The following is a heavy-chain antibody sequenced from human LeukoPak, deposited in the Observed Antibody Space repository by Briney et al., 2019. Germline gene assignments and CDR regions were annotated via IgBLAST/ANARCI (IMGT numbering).Heavy chain of an antibody. J-gene: IGHJ5*02. CDR1: GFTFSNYA. CDR2: ISDSGGTT. V-gene: IGHV3-23*01. D-gene: IGHD2-2*01. Sequence: GGSLRLSCAASGFTFSNYAMTCVRHAPGEGLECVSAISDSGGTTYAPDYVKGRFTTSREDSKNTLYLQMNTLRAGNTAIYYCAKLTRGSCSSTACPTWLAPWGQGTLVPVSS. CDR3: AKLTRGSCSSTACPTWLAP.